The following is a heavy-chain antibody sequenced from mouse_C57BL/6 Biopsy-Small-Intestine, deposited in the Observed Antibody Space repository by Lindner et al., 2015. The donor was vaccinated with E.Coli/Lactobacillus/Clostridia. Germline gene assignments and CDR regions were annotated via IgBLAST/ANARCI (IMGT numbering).Heavy chain of an antibody. Sequence: VQLQESGAELVRPGASVTLSCKASGYTFTDYEMHWVKQTPVHGLEWIGAIDPETGGTAYNQNFKGKATLTVDKSSSTAYMQLSSLTSEDSAVYYCAMRGDRGFYYFDYWGQGTTLTVSS. CDR3: AMRGDRGFYYFDY. J-gene: IGHJ2*01. CDR1: GYTFTDYE. D-gene: IGHD3-3*01. CDR2: IDPETGGT. V-gene: IGHV1-15*01.